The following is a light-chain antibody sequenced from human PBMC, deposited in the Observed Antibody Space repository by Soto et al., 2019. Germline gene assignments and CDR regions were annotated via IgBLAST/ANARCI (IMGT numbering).Light chain of an antibody. CDR2: NTY. Sequence: QDVVTQEPSFSVSPGGTVTLTCGLSSGSVSTSYYPSWYQQTPGQAPRTLIYNTYTRSSGVPDRFSASILGDKAALTITGAQADDESDYYCVLYMGSGISVFGGGTKLTVL. J-gene: IGLJ2*01. V-gene: IGLV8-61*01. CDR3: VLYMGSGISV. CDR1: SGSVSTSYY.